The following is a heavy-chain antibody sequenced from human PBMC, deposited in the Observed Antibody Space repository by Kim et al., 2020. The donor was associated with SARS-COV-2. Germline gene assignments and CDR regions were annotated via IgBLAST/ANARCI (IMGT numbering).Heavy chain of an antibody. CDR3: ALDSSGYYYFDY. Sequence: GGSLRLSCAASGFLVSTNYMSWVRQAPGKGLEWVSVIYTGGSTYYADSVKGRFTISRDNSKNTLYLQMNSLRAEDTAVYYCALDSSGYYYFDYWGQGTLVTVSS. V-gene: IGHV3-53*01. D-gene: IGHD3-22*01. J-gene: IGHJ4*02. CDR1: GFLVSTNY. CDR2: IYTGGST.